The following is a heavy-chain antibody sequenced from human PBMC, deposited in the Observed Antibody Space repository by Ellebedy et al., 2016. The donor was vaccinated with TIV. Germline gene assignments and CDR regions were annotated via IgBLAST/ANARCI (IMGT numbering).Heavy chain of an antibody. D-gene: IGHD5-24*01. V-gene: IGHV3-23*01. J-gene: IGHJ4*02. CDR2: ISGGGDRA. CDR1: GFTFSSYA. CDR3: ARDWSEMATIFDY. Sequence: GESLKISCAASGFTFSSYAMTWVRQAPGKGLEWVSGISGGGDRAYYADSVKGRFTISRDNSKDTLYLQMNSLRAEDTAVYYCARDWSEMATIFDYWGQGTLVTVSS.